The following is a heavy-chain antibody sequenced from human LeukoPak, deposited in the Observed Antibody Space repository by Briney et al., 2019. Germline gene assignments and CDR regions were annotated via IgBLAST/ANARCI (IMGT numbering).Heavy chain of an antibody. Sequence: GGSLRLSCAASGFTFSSYGMHWVRQAPGKGLEWVAFIGYDGSNKYYADSVKGRFTISRDNSKNTLYLQMNSLRAEDTAVYYCAYYHVNEEPPTFWGQGTLVTVSS. CDR3: AYYHVNEEPPTF. D-gene: IGHD1-1*01. V-gene: IGHV3-30*02. CDR1: GFTFSSYG. CDR2: IGYDGSNK. J-gene: IGHJ4*02.